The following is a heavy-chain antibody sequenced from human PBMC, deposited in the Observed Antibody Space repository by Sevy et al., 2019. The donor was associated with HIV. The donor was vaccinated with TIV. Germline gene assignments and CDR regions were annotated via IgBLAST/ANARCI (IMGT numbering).Heavy chain of an antibody. CDR1: GFTFSSYW. CDR2: INSDGSST. D-gene: IGHD2-15*01. V-gene: IGHV3-74*01. CDR3: ASSVGCSGGSCYDY. Sequence: GGSLRPSCAASGFTFSSYWMHWVRQAPGKGLVWVSRINSDGSSTSYADSVKGRFTISRDNAKNTLYLQMNSLRAEDTAVYYCASSVGCSGGSCYDYWGQGTLVTVSS. J-gene: IGHJ4*02.